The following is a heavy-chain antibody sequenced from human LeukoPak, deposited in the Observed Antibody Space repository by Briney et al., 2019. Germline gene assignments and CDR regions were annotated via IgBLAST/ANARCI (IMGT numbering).Heavy chain of an antibody. CDR1: GFTFSSYA. Sequence: PGGSLRLSCTASGFTFSSYAMTWVRQVPGKGLEWVSYISRSSSIIYYADSVKGRFTISRDNAKNSLYLQMNSLRGEDTAVYYCARDRYDSSHYYHYWGQGTLVTVSA. D-gene: IGHD3-22*01. V-gene: IGHV3-48*04. J-gene: IGHJ4*02. CDR2: ISRSSSII. CDR3: ARDRYDSSHYYHY.